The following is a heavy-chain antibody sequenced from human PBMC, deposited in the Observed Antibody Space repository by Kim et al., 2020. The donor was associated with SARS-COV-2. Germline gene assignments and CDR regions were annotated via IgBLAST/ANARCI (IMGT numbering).Heavy chain of an antibody. D-gene: IGHD2-21*02. CDR2: IYPGDSDT. V-gene: IGHV5-51*01. J-gene: IGHJ3*02. Sequence: GASLKISCKGSGYSFTSYWIGWVRQMPGKGLEWMGIIYPGDSDTRYSPSFQGQVTISADKSISTAYLQWSSLKASDTAMYYCASGIVVVTAKDAFYIWGQGTMVTVSS. CDR3: ASGIVVVTAKDAFYI. CDR1: GYSFTSYW.